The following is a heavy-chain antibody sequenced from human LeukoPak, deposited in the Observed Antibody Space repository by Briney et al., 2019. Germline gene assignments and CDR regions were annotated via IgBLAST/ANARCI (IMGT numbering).Heavy chain of an antibody. CDR2: ISGSGGST. Sequence: GGSLRLSCAASGFTFSSFAMSGVRQAPGKGLDGVSAISGSGGSTYYADSVKGRFTISRDNSKNTLYLQMNSLRAEDTAVYYCVRLGELYRFDYWGQGTLVTVSS. V-gene: IGHV3-23*01. CDR1: GFTFSSFA. J-gene: IGHJ4*02. CDR3: VRLGELYRFDY. D-gene: IGHD3-16*01.